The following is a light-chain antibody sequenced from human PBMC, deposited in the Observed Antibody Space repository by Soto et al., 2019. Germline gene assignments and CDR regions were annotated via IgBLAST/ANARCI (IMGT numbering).Light chain of an antibody. Sequence: EIVMTQSPATLSVSPGERATLSCRASQSVDIDLAWYQQKPGQAPRLLIYGASTRATDMPGRFRGSGAGAEFTLTISSLQSEDSAVYYCQQYRGWPRTFGQGTKVDI. CDR2: GAS. CDR1: QSVDID. V-gene: IGKV3D-15*01. CDR3: QQYRGWPRT. J-gene: IGKJ1*01.